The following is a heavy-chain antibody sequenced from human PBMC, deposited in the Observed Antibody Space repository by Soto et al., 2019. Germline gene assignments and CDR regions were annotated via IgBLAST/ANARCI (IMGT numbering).Heavy chain of an antibody. CDR1: GFTFTGYF. D-gene: IGHD3-22*01. CDR3: ARVQTYYESSGSLDY. V-gene: IGHV1-2*02. Sequence: GASVKVSCKASGFTFTGYFIHWVRRAPGQGLEWMGWINPNSGDTNYAQKFQGRVTMTRDTSINTAYMELSRLRSDDTAVYCCARVQTYYESSGSLDYWGQGALVTVSS. CDR2: INPNSGDT. J-gene: IGHJ4*02.